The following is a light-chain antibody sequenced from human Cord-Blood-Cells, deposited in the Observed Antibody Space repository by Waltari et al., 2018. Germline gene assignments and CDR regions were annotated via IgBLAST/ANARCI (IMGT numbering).Light chain of an antibody. Sequence: SSEXTQXPAXSVALGQTVRITCQGDSLRSYYASWYQQKPGQAPVLVIYGKNNRPSGIPDRFSGSSSGNTASLTITGAQAEDEADYYCNSRDSSGNHLVFGGGTKLTVL. CDR2: GKN. CDR3: NSRDSSGNHLV. CDR1: SLRSYY. V-gene: IGLV3-19*01. J-gene: IGLJ2*01.